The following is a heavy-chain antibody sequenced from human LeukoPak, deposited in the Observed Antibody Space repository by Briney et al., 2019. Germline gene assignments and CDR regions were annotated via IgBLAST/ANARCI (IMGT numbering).Heavy chain of an antibody. CDR2: INPKSGGA. J-gene: IGHJ4*01. Sequence: ASVKVSCKASGYSFTDYYIHWVRQAPGQGLEWMGRINPKSGGATYAQMIRGRVSMTTDTFISTAYMELNRLSSDDTAVYFCARITSTYYYFDCWGHGSLVAVSS. CDR3: ARITSTYYYFDC. V-gene: IGHV1-2*06. D-gene: IGHD2-2*01. CDR1: GYSFTDYY.